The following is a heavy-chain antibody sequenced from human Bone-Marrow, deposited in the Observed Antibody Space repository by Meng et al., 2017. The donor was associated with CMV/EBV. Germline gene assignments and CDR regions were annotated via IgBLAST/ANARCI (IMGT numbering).Heavy chain of an antibody. V-gene: IGHV3-30-3*01. J-gene: IGHJ6*02. CDR2: ISYDGSNK. CDR3: ARVGGYCSGGSCYYYGMDV. D-gene: IGHD2-15*01. CDR1: GFTFSSYA. Sequence: GESLKISCAASGFTFSSYAMHWVRQAPGKGLEWVAVISYDGSNKYYADPVKGRFTISRDNSKNTLYLQMNSLRAEDTAVYYCARVGGYCSGGSCYYYGMDVWGQGTTVTVSS.